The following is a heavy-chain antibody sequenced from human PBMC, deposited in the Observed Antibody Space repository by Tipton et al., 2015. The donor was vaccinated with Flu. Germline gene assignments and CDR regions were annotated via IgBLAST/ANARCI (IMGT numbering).Heavy chain of an antibody. J-gene: IGHJ4*02. D-gene: IGHD3-10*01. CDR1: GGSISSYY. CDR3: ARGSGSGTFVIFDF. V-gene: IGHV4-4*07. Sequence: TLSLTCTVSGGSISSYYWSWIRQPAGKGLEWIGRIYSSGSTNVSPSFKSRLTMSVDASTNQFSLTLSSVTAADTAIYYCARGSGSGTFVIFDFWGQGTLVTVSS. CDR2: IYSSGST.